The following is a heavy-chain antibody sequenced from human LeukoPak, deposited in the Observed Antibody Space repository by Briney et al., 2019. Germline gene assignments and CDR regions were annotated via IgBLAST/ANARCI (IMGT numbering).Heavy chain of an antibody. V-gene: IGHV1-3*03. CDR3: ARAGGLGYCSGGSCYLGY. Sequence: ASVKVSCKASGYTFTSYAMHWVRQAPGQRLEWMGWINAGNGNTKYSQEFQGRVTITRDTSASTAYMELSSLRSEDMAVYYCARAGGLGYCSGGSCYLGYWGQGTLVTVSS. CDR2: INAGNGNT. D-gene: IGHD2-15*01. J-gene: IGHJ4*02. CDR1: GYTFTSYA.